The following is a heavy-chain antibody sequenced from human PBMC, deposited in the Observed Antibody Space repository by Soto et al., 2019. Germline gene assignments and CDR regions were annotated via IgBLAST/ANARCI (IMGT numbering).Heavy chain of an antibody. CDR3: AKEIFWSGPYYMDV. D-gene: IGHD3-3*01. Sequence: QVQLVESGGGVVQPGRSLRLSCAASGFTFSSYGMHWVRQAPGKGLEWVAVISYDGSNKYYADSVKGRFTISRDNSKNTLDLQMNSLGSEDTAGYYCAKEIFWSGPYYMDVWGKGTTVTVSS. V-gene: IGHV3-30*18. CDR2: ISYDGSNK. J-gene: IGHJ6*03. CDR1: GFTFSSYG.